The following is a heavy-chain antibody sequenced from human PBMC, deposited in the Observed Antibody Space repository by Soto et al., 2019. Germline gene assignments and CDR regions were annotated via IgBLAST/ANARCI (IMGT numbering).Heavy chain of an antibody. J-gene: IGHJ6*02. V-gene: IGHV3-64D*06. Sequence: XGSLRLSFTASGFIFSNSPMHWVRQAPGQGLEYVAGITIHGITKYYSSSLRDRFSMSRVNSKNTLDLQMSGLRAVETAVYYCVKDQCARTYFRPLAEKALDFWGQGTTVTVS. CDR1: GFIFSNSP. CDR3: VKDQCARTYFRPLAEKALDF. CDR2: ITIHGITK. D-gene: IGHD3-10*01.